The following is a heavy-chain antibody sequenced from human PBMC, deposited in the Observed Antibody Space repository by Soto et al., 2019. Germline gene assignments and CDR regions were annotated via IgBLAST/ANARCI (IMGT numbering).Heavy chain of an antibody. CDR2: IIPIFGTA. D-gene: IGHD3-10*01. CDR1: GGTFSSYA. V-gene: IGHV1-69*06. Sequence: SSVKVSCKASGGTFSSYAISWVRQAPGQGLEWMGGIIPIFGTANYAQKFQGRVTITADKSTSTAYMELSSLRSEDTAVYYCARRTMAAYYYYGMDVWGQGTTVTVSS. J-gene: IGHJ6*02. CDR3: ARRTMAAYYYYGMDV.